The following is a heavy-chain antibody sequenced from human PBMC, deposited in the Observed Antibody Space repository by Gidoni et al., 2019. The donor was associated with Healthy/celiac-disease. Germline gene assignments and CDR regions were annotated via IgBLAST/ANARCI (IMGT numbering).Heavy chain of an antibody. CDR2: IYYSGST. CDR1: GGSISSYY. CDR3: ARSGQYSRSWSGDDALDI. J-gene: IGHJ3*02. Sequence: QVQLQESGPGLVKPSETLSLTCPVSGGSISSYYWSWILQPPGKVLEWIGYIYYSGSTNSNPSLKSRVTIAVDTSKNQFCLKLSSVTVADTAVYYCARSGQYSRSWSGDDALDIWGQGTMVTVSS. V-gene: IGHV4-59*01. D-gene: IGHD6-13*01.